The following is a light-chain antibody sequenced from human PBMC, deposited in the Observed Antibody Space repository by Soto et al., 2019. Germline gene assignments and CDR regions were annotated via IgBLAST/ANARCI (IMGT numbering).Light chain of an antibody. V-gene: IGLV1-40*01. J-gene: IGLJ3*02. CDR3: QSYDSSLSGWV. Sequence: QSALTQPPSVSGAPGQRVTISCTGSSSNIGAGYVVHWYQQLPGTAPKLLIYGNSNRPSGVPDRFSGSKSGTSASLTITGQPGEDEADDYCQSYDSSLSGWVFGGGTKVTVL. CDR1: SSNIGAGYV. CDR2: GNS.